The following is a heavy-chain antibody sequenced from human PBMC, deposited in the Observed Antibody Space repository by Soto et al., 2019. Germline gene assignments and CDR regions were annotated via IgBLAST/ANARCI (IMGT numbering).Heavy chain of an antibody. CDR2: INVGNGNT. J-gene: IGHJ6*02. V-gene: IGHV1-3*01. D-gene: IGHD6-13*01. Sequence: ASVKVSCKASGYTFTKYAMHWVRQAPGQGLEWMGWINVGNGNTKYSQKFQGRVTITRDTSASTAYMELSSLRSEDTAVYYCASHRGAAAGTPYIYYYYYGMDVWGQGTTVTVSS. CDR1: GYTFTKYA. CDR3: ASHRGAAAGTPYIYYYYYGMDV.